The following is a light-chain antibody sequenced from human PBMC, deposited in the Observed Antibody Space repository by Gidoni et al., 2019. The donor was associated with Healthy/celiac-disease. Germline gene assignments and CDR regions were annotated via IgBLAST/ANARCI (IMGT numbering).Light chain of an antibody. Sequence: EIVLTQSPGTLSLSPGERATLSCRASQSVSSSYLAWYQQKPGQAPMLLIYGASSRATGIPDRFSGSGSGTDFTLTISRLEPEDFAVYYCQQYGSSTGTFXPXTKVDIK. V-gene: IGKV3-20*01. CDR2: GAS. CDR1: QSVSSSY. J-gene: IGKJ3*01. CDR3: QQYGSSTGT.